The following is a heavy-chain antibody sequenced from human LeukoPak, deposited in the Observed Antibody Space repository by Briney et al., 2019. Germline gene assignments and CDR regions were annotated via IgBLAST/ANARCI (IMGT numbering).Heavy chain of an antibody. J-gene: IGHJ6*02. CDR3: ARDKRTYYDFWSGYPYYYYYGMDV. CDR1: GGSISSYY. Sequence: SETLSLTCTVSGGSISSYYWSWIRQPPGKGLEWIGYIYYSGSTNYNPPLKSRVTISVDTSKNQFSLKLSSVTAADTAVYYCARDKRTYYDFWSGYPYYYYYGMDVWGQGTTVTVSS. V-gene: IGHV4-59*01. D-gene: IGHD3-3*01. CDR2: IYYSGST.